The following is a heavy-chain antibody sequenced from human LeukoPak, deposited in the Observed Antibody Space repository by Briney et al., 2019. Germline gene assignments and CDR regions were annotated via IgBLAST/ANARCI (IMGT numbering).Heavy chain of an antibody. Sequence: PSETLSLTXAVYGGSFSGYYWSWIRQPPGKGLEWNGEINHSGSTNYNPSLKSRVTISVDTSKNQFSLKLSSVTAADTAVYYCAREGYYYGSGSYYPAHFDYWGQGTLVTVSS. J-gene: IGHJ4*02. CDR3: AREGYYYGSGSYYPAHFDY. CDR1: GGSFSGYY. CDR2: INHSGST. D-gene: IGHD3-10*01. V-gene: IGHV4-34*01.